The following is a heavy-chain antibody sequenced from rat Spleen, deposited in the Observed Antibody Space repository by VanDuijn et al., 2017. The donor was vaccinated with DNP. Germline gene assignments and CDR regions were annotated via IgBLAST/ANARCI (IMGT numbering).Heavy chain of an antibody. CDR3: ARLRLEWELRAMDA. CDR1: GYSITSNY. V-gene: IGHV3-1*01. J-gene: IGHJ4*01. CDR2: ISYSGSP. Sequence: EVQLQESGPGLVKPSQSLSLTCSVTGYSITSNYWGWIRKFPGNKMEWIGHISYSGSPRYNPSLKSLISITRDTSKNQFFLQLDSVTTEETATYYCARLRLEWELRAMDAWGQGTSVTVSS. D-gene: IGHD1-1*01.